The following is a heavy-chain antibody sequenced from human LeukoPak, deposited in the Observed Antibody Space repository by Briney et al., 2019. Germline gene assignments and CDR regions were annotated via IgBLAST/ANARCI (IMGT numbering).Heavy chain of an antibody. CDR1: GFTFSTYT. J-gene: IGHJ4*02. CDR2: ISYDGSNK. D-gene: IGHD5-18*01. Sequence: GGSLRLSCAASGFTFSTYTLTGVRQAPGKGLEWVAVISYDGSNKYYADSVKGRFTISRDNSKNTLYLQMNSLRAEDTAVYYCAKDSGGYTYVFDYWGQGTLVTVSS. CDR3: AKDSGGYTYVFDY. V-gene: IGHV3-30*18.